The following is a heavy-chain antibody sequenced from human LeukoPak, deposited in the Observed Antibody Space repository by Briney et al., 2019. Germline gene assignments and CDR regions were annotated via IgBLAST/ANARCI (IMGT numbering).Heavy chain of an antibody. J-gene: IGHJ4*02. CDR3: ARRFLAFEGTSEIDY. CDR2: ISGNGGST. V-gene: IGHV3-23*01. D-gene: IGHD3-3*01. CDR1: GFTFTSYA. Sequence: GGSLRLSCAASGFTFTSYAMSWVRQAPGKGLEWVSAISGNGGSTYYADSVKGRFTISRDNSKNTLYLQINSLRVDDTAVYYCARRFLAFEGTSEIDYWGQGTLATVSS.